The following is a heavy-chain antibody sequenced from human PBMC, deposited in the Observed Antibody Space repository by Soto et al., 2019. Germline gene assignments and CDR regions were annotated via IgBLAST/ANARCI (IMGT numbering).Heavy chain of an antibody. J-gene: IGHJ5*02. D-gene: IGHD3-3*01. CDR2: INHSGST. CDR3: ARWPDFCSAYYRWFDP. V-gene: IGHV4-34*01. CDR1: GGSFSGYY. Sequence: PSETLSLTCAVYGGSFSGYYWSWIRQPPGKGPEWIGEINHSGSTNYNPSLKSRVTISVDTSKNQFSLKLSSVTAEDTAVYYCARWPDFCSAYYRWFDPWGQGTLVTVSS.